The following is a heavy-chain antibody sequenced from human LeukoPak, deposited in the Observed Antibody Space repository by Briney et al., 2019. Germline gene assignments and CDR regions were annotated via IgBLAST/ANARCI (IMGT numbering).Heavy chain of an antibody. CDR1: GFAISSYS. V-gene: IGHV3-21*01. Sequence: GGSLRLSCAASGFAISSYSMNWVRQAPGKGLEWDSSISSSSSYIYYADSVKGRFTISRDNAKSSLYLQMNSLRAEDTAVYYCARSFLSIAAAATDYWGQGTLVTVSS. J-gene: IGHJ4*02. CDR3: ARSFLSIAAAATDY. D-gene: IGHD6-13*01. CDR2: ISSSSSYI.